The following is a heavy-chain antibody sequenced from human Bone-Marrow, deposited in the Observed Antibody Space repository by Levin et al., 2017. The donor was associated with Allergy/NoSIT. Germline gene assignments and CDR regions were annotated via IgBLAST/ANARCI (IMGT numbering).Heavy chain of an antibody. CDR3: ERHAYSTGWKKQSDY. V-gene: IGHV4-59*08. Sequence: SQTLSLTCTVSGGSISSYYWSWIRQPPGKGLEWIGYVHYSGSTSYNPPLRSRVSISADPSKNQLSLEMPSVTVADTALYFCERHAYSTGWKKQSDYWGQGALVTGSS. CDR2: VHYSGST. J-gene: IGHJ4*02. CDR1: GGSISSYY. D-gene: IGHD6-19*01.